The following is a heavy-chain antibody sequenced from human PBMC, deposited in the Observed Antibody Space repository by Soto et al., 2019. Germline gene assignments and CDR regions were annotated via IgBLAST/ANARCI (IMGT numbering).Heavy chain of an antibody. Sequence: SETLSLTCTVSGGSISSGGYYWSWIRQHPGKGLEWIGYIYYSGSTYYNPSLKSRVTISVDTSKNQFSLKLSSVTAADTAVYYCARQTNLKSPTYYYDSSGYGGEVDWGQGTLVTVSS. D-gene: IGHD3-22*01. V-gene: IGHV4-31*03. CDR1: GGSISSGGYY. CDR3: ARQTNLKSPTYYYDSSGYGGEVD. J-gene: IGHJ4*02. CDR2: IYYSGST.